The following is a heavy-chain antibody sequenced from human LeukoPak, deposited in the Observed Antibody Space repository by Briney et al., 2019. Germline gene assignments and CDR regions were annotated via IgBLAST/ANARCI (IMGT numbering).Heavy chain of an antibody. Sequence: ASVKVSCKASGYAFNTYGISLVRQAPGQGLAWMGWISVYNGNRNYAQNLQDRVTMTTDTSTSTAYMELRSLRSDDTAVYFCARTYYYDSSDFYADFWGQGTLVTVSS. CDR1: GYAFNTYG. J-gene: IGHJ4*02. CDR2: ISVYNGNR. D-gene: IGHD3-22*01. V-gene: IGHV1-18*01. CDR3: ARTYYYDSSDFYADF.